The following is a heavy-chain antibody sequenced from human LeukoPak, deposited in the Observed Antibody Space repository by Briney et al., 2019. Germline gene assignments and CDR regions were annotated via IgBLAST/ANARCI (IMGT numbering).Heavy chain of an antibody. D-gene: IGHD6-13*01. Sequence: GGSLRRSCAASGFTFSSHGMQWVRQAPGKGLEWVAVISYDGSTKYYADSVKGRFTISGDNSKSTLYLQMNSLRAEDTAVYYCAKESGSRSYGAYFPHWGQGTLVTVSS. CDR2: ISYDGSTK. J-gene: IGHJ1*01. CDR3: AKESGSRSYGAYFPH. CDR1: GFTFSSHG. V-gene: IGHV3-30*18.